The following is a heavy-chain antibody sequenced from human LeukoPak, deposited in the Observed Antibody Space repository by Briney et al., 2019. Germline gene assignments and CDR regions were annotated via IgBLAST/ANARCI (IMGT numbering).Heavy chain of an antibody. V-gene: IGHV5-51*01. CDR1: GYSFTSYW. Sequence: PGESLKISCKGSGYSFTSYWIGWVRQLPGKGLEWMGIIYPGDSDTRYSPTFQDQVTISADKSISTAYLQWSSLKASDTAMYYCARPLTDSSIVDYWGQGTLVTVSS. J-gene: IGHJ4*02. CDR2: IYPGDSDT. D-gene: IGHD6-13*01. CDR3: ARPLTDSSIVDY.